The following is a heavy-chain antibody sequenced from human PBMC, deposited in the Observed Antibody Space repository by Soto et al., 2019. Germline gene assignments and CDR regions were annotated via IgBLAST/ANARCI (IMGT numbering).Heavy chain of an antibody. CDR1: GGTFSSYA. J-gene: IGHJ4*02. CDR2: IIPIFGTA. D-gene: IGHD3-22*01. V-gene: IGHV1-69*01. Sequence: QVQLVQSGAEVKKPGSSVKVSGKSSGGTFSSYAISWVRQAPGQGLEWMGGIIPIFGTANYAQKFQGRVTITADESTSTAYMELSSLRSEDTSVYYCARSGRAYYDSSGYSWLCDDWGQGTLVTVSS. CDR3: ARSGRAYYDSSGYSWLCDD.